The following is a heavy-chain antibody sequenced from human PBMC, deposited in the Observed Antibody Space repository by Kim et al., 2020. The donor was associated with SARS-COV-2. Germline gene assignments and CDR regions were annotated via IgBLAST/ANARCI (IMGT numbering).Heavy chain of an antibody. Sequence: SETLSLTCTVSGGSISSGGYYWSWIRQHPGKGLEWIGYIYYSGSTYYNPSLKSRVTISVDTSKNQFSLKLSSVTAADTAVYYCTRAHRTIFGVVEYMDVWGQGTTVNVSS. J-gene: IGHJ6*02. V-gene: IGHV4-31*03. CDR2: IYYSGST. CDR1: GGSISSGGYY. D-gene: IGHD3-3*01. CDR3: TRAHRTIFGVVEYMDV.